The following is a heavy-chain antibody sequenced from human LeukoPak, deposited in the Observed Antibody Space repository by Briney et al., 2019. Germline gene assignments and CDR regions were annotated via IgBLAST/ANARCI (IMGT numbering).Heavy chain of an antibody. CDR1: GGPISNYY. D-gene: IGHD1-1*01. V-gene: IGHV4-59*01. Sequence: SETLSLTCTVSGGPISNYYWGWIRQPPGEGLEWIGYINYSGSTNYNPSLKSRVTISVDTSKNQFSLKLRSVTAADTAAYYCARWNEGLDYWGQGTLVTVSS. CDR3: ARWNEGLDY. CDR2: INYSGST. J-gene: IGHJ4*02.